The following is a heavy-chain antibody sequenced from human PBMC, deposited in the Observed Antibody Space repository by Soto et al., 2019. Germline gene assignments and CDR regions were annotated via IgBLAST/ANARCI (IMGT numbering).Heavy chain of an antibody. V-gene: IGHV3-11*01. J-gene: IGHJ6*02. D-gene: IGHD5-12*01. CDR3: AIDSIYGDRVATNPHYYGMDV. CDR2: ISSSGSTI. Sequence: QVQLVESGGGLVKPGGSLRLSCAASGFTFSDYYMSWIRQAPGKGLEWVSYISSSGSTIYYADSVKGRFTISRDNAKNSLDQQMNSLRSEDTAGYYCAIDSIYGDRVATNPHYYGMDVWGQGTTVTVSS. CDR1: GFTFSDYY.